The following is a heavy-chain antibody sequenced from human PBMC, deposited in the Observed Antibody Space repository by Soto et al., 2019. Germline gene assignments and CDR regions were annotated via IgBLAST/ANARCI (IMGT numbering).Heavy chain of an antibody. CDR1: GDSISRYY. J-gene: IGHJ6*02. V-gene: IGHV4-59*01. CDR3: ARDQGGEFLKGSGMDV. CDR2: IYYSGET. D-gene: IGHD3-10*01. Sequence: QVQLQESGPGLVKPSETLSLTCTVSGDSISRYYCSWIRLSPGKGLEWIGYIYYSGETNYNPSVKSRVPISVDRTKNQFSLKLSSVTAADTAVYYCARDQGGEFLKGSGMDVWGQGTTVTVSS.